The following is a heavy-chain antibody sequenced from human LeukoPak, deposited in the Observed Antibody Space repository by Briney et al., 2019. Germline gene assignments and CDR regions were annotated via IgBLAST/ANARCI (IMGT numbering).Heavy chain of an antibody. CDR2: ISGSGGST. Sequence: GGSLRLSCAASGFTFSSYAMSWVRQAPGKGLEWVSDISGSGGSTYYADSVKGRFTISRDNSKNTLYLQINRLRAEHTGVYYSAKDTSYLGNAFDIWGQGTMVTVSS. CDR3: AKDTSYLGNAFDI. D-gene: IGHD3-16*02. J-gene: IGHJ3*02. CDR1: GFTFSSYA. V-gene: IGHV3-23*01.